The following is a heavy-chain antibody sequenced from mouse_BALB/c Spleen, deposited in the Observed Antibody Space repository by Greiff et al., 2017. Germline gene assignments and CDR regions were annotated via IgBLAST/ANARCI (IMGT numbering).Heavy chain of an antibody. V-gene: IGHV5-6-3*01. Sequence: EVKLVESGGGLVQPGGSLKLSCAASGFTFSSYGMSWVRQTPDKRLELVATINSNGGSTYYPDSVKGRFTISRDNAKNTLYLQMSSLKSEDTAMYYCARDALDMDYWGQGTSVTVSS. CDR1: GFTFSSYG. CDR2: INSNGGST. D-gene: IGHD2-10*02. CDR3: ARDALDMDY. J-gene: IGHJ4*01.